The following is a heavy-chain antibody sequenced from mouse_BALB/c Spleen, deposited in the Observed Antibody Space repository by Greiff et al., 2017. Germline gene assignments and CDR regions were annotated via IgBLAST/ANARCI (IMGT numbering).Heavy chain of an antibody. V-gene: IGHV5-12-2*01. J-gene: IGHJ4*01. D-gene: IGHD2-4*01. CDR2: ISNGGGST. Sequence: EVQVVESGGGLVKPGGSLKLSCAASGFTFSSYTMSWVRQTPEKRLEWVAYISNGGGSTYYPDTVKGRFTISRDNAKNTLYLQMSSLKSEDTAMYYCARHGNDYPCYYAMDYWGQGTSVTVSS. CDR3: ARHGNDYPCYYAMDY. CDR1: GFTFSSYT.